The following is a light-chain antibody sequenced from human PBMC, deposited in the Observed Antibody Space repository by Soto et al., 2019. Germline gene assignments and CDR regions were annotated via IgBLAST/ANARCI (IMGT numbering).Light chain of an antibody. CDR3: QQSYTSPAFT. V-gene: IGKV1-39*01. CDR1: QSIGNF. CDR2: AAS. J-gene: IGKJ3*01. Sequence: DIQMTRSPSSLSASIGDRVSITCRASQSIGNFLNWYQQKPGKVPKLLIYAASNLHSGVPSRFSGSGSGTEFTLTISSLQLEDFAAYYCQQSYTSPAFTFGPGTRVNAK.